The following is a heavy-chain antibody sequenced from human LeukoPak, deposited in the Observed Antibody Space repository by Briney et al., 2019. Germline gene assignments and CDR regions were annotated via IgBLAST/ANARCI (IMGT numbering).Heavy chain of an antibody. CDR1: GFTFSSYG. J-gene: IGHJ5*02. D-gene: IGHD4-17*01. V-gene: IGHV3-30*02. Sequence: GGSLRLSCAASGFTFSSYGMHWVRQAPGKGREWVAFIKYDGSNKHNAESVKGRFTISRDNSKNTLYLQMNSLRAEDTAVYYCAKAYTTGLEPWGQGNLVTVSS. CDR2: IKYDGSNK. CDR3: AKAYTTGLEP.